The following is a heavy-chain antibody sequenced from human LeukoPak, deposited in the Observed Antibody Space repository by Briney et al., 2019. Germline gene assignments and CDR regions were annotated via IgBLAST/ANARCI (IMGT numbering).Heavy chain of an antibody. D-gene: IGHD1-26*01. J-gene: IGHJ4*02. V-gene: IGHV4-59*02. CDR2: IYYSGST. CDR1: GGSVSSYY. CDR3: ARGGGSPEF. Sequence: SETLCLTCSVSGGSVSSYYWSWIRQPPGKGLEWIGYIYYSGSTKHNPSLQSRVTISVDTSKSQFSLKLSSVTTADTAVYYCARGGGSPEFWGQGTQVTVCS.